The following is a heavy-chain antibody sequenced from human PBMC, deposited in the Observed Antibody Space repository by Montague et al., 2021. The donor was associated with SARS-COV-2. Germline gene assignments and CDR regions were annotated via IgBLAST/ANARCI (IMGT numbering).Heavy chain of an antibody. V-gene: IGHV4-4*02. J-gene: IGHJ6*02. D-gene: IGHD6-19*01. CDR3: TRVNSSGWYGYYYYGMGV. CDR1: GGSISSSNW. CDR2: IYHSGST. Sequence: SETLSLTCAVSGGSISSSNWWSWVRQPSGKGLEWIGEIYHSGSTNYNPSLKSRVTISVDKSKNQFSLKLSSVTAADTAVYYCTRVNSSGWYGYYYYGMGVWGQGTTVTVSS.